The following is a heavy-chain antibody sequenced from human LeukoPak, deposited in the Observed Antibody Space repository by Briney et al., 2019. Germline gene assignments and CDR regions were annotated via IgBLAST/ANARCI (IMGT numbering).Heavy chain of an antibody. V-gene: IGHV3-74*01. CDR3: ARVPDYGGKPFPDY. CDR1: GFTFSSYW. D-gene: IGHD4-23*01. CDR2: INSDGSST. Sequence: GGSLRLSCAASGFTFSSYWMHWVRQAPGKGLVWVSRINSDGSSTSYADSVKDRFTISRDNAKNTLYLQMNSLRAEDTAVYYCARVPDYGGKPFPDYCGQGTLVTVSS. J-gene: IGHJ4*02.